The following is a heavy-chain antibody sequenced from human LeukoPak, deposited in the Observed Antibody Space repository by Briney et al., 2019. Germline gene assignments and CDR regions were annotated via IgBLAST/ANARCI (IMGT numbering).Heavy chain of an antibody. CDR1: GFTFSSFW. Sequence: GGSLRLSCAASGFTFSSFWMNWVRQAPGKGLEWVSSISSSSSSIYYADSVKGRFTISRDNAKNSLYLQMNSLRAEDTAVYYCAGRNCSNGVCSFDPWGQGTLVTVSS. CDR2: ISSSSSSI. D-gene: IGHD2-8*01. J-gene: IGHJ5*02. V-gene: IGHV3-21*01. CDR3: AGRNCSNGVCSFDP.